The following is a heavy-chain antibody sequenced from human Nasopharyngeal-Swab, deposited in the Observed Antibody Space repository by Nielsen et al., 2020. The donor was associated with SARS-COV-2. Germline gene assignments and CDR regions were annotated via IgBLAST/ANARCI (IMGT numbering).Heavy chain of an antibody. V-gene: IGHV3-13*01. Sequence: GESLKISCAASGFTFSSYDMHWVRQAPGKGLEWVSAIGTAGDTYYPGSVKGRFTISRENAKNSLYLQMNSLRAGDTAVYYCARGWGQNYYDSSGYYPYYFDYWGQGTLVTVSS. CDR1: GFTFSSYD. CDR2: IGTAGDT. CDR3: ARGWGQNYYDSSGYYPYYFDY. J-gene: IGHJ4*02. D-gene: IGHD3-22*01.